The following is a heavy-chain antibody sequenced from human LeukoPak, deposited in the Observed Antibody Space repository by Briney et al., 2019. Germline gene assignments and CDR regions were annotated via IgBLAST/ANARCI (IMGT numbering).Heavy chain of an antibody. J-gene: IGHJ3*02. D-gene: IGHD7-27*01. Sequence: ASLKVSCKASGYTFTSYGISWVRQAPGQGLEWVGWISAYNGNTNYAQKLQGRVTMTTDTSTSTPYMELRSLRSDDTAVYYCARVNWGSNAFDIWGQGTMVTVSS. CDR2: ISAYNGNT. CDR3: ARVNWGSNAFDI. V-gene: IGHV1-18*01. CDR1: GYTFTSYG.